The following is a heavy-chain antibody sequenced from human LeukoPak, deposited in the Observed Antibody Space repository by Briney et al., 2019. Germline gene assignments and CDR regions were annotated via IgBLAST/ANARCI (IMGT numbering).Heavy chain of an antibody. Sequence: GGSLRLSCAASGFTFSSYSMNWVRQAPGKGLEWVSSIISSSSYIYYADSVKGRFTISRDNAKNSLYLQMNSLRAEDTAVYYCARDMGRYDFWSGYPYYFDYWGQGTLVTVSS. D-gene: IGHD3-3*01. CDR3: ARDMGRYDFWSGYPYYFDY. V-gene: IGHV3-21*01. CDR1: GFTFSSYS. CDR2: IISSSSYI. J-gene: IGHJ4*02.